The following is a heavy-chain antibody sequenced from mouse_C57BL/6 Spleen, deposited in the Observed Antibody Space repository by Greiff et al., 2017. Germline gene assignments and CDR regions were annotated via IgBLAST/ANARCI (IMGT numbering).Heavy chain of an antibody. CDR2: IYPGSGNT. V-gene: IGHV1-76*01. J-gene: IGHJ2*01. CDR3: ARSGCKSYFDY. Sequence: VQLQQSGAELVRPGASVKLSCKASGYTFTDYYINWVKQRPGQGLEWIARIYPGSGNTYYNEKFKGKATLTAEKSSSTAYMQLSSLTSEDSAVYFCARSGCKSYFDYWGQGTTLTVSS. CDR1: GYTFTDYY. D-gene: IGHD3-1*01.